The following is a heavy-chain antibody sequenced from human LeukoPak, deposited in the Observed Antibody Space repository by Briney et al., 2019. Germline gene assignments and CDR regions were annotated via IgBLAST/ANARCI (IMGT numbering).Heavy chain of an antibody. D-gene: IGHD3-22*01. CDR1: GFTFSSYG. J-gene: IGHJ4*02. V-gene: IGHV3-30*18. Sequence: GGSLRLSCAASGFTFSSYGMHWVRQAPGKGLEWVAVIPYDGSNKYYADSVKGRFTISRDNSKNTLYLQMNSLRAEDTAVYYCAKDQFYYYDSSGRFDYWGQGTLVTVSS. CDR2: IPYDGSNK. CDR3: AKDQFYYYDSSGRFDY.